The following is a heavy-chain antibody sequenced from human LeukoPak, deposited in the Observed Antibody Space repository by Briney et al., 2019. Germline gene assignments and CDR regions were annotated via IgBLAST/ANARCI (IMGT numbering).Heavy chain of an antibody. CDR1: GFTFDDYA. CDR3: AKDINYDSSGLIIDY. J-gene: IGHJ4*02. CDR2: ISWNSGSI. Sequence: GGSLRLSCAASGFTFDDYAMHWVRQAPGKGLEWVSGISWNSGSIGYADSVKGRFTISRDNAKNSLYLQMNSLRAEDTALYYCAKDINYDSSGLIIDYWGQGTLVTVSS. D-gene: IGHD3-22*01. V-gene: IGHV3-9*01.